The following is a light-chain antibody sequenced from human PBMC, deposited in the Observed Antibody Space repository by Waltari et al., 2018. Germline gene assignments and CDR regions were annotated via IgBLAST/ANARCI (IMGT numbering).Light chain of an antibody. Sequence: DVVMTQSPLSLPVTLGQPASLSCRSSQSLVHTDGNTYLNWFQQRPGRPPRRLIYKISRRESGVPDRFSGSGSVTDFTLKISRVEAEDVGVYYCMQGSHWPRTFGQGTKLEI. J-gene: IGKJ2*01. CDR3: MQGSHWPRT. CDR1: QSLVHTDGNTY. CDR2: KIS. V-gene: IGKV2-30*02.